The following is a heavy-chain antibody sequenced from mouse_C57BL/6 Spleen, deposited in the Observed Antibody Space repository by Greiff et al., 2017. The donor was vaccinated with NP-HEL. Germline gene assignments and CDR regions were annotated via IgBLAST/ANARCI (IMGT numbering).Heavy chain of an antibody. Sequence: QVQLQQSGAELVKPGASVKISCKASGYAFSSYWMNWVKQRPGKGLEWIGQIYPGDGDTNYNGKFKGKATLTAAKSSSTAYMQLSSLTSEDSAVYFCARRVIQGYFDVWGTGTTVTVSS. V-gene: IGHV1-80*01. D-gene: IGHD2-1*01. CDR3: ARRVIQGYFDV. CDR2: IYPGDGDT. CDR1: GYAFSSYW. J-gene: IGHJ1*03.